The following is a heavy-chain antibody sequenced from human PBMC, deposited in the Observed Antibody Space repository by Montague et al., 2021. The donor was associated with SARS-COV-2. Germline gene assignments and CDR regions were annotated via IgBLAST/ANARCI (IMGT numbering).Heavy chain of an antibody. V-gene: IGHV3-23*05. Sequence: SLRLSCAASGFTGDGVAELWRRSEEHTSELQSPCNIVCRLLLEKTNSVKGRFTISRDNSKNTLYLQMNSLRAEDTAVYYCAKGGERITMIVVVSTLADFEYGGQGTMVTVSS. CDR2: CNIVCRLLL. CDR1: GFTGDGVA. J-gene: IGHJ4*02. CDR3: AKGGERITMIVVVSTLADFEY. D-gene: IGHD3-22*01.